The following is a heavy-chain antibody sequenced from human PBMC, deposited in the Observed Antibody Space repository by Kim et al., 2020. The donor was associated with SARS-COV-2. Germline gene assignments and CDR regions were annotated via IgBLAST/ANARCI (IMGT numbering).Heavy chain of an antibody. CDR3: ARQYPTTILTGSYGMDV. CDR2: IGTAGDT. V-gene: IGHV3-13*01. D-gene: IGHD3-9*01. Sequence: GSLRLSCAASGFTFSSYDMHWVRQATGKGLEWVSAIGTAGDTYYPGSVKGRFTISRENAKNSLYLQMNSLRAGDTAVYYCARQYPTTILTGSYGMDVWGQGTTVTVSS. CDR1: GFTFSSYD. J-gene: IGHJ6*02.